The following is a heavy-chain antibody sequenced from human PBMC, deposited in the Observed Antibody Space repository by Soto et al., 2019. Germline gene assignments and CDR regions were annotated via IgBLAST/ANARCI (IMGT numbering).Heavy chain of an antibody. CDR2: ISYDGSNK. J-gene: IGHJ6*02. CDR1: GFTFSSYG. CDR3: AKEGRGSGMDV. Sequence: LRLSCAASGFTFSSYGMHWVRQAPGKGLEWVAVISYDGSNKYYADSVKGRFTISRDNSKNTLYLQMNSLRAEDTAVYYCAKEGRGSGMDVWGQGTTVTVSS. D-gene: IGHD3-10*01. V-gene: IGHV3-30*18.